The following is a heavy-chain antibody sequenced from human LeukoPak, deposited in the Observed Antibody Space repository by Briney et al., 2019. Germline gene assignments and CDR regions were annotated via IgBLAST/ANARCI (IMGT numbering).Heavy chain of an antibody. J-gene: IGHJ4*02. CDR1: GFTFSGHW. Sequence: GGSLRLSCEASGFTFSGHWMTWVRQSPGKGPEWVANIKQDGSEKYYLDSVKGRFTISRDNAKSSLYLQMTSLRAEDTAVYYCARLGYSDPYYFDNWGQGTLVTVSS. V-gene: IGHV3-7*05. CDR3: ARLGYSDPYYFDN. CDR2: IKQDGSEK. D-gene: IGHD5-12*01.